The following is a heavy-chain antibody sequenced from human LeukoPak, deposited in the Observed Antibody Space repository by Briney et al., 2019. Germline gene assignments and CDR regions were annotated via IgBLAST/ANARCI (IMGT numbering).Heavy chain of an antibody. J-gene: IGHJ3*02. D-gene: IGHD3-16*02. CDR3: ARGRYTLYTFDI. Sequence: SETLSLTCAVYGGSLSGHYWSWIRQPPGKGLEWIGEMNHSGSSNYNPSLKSRVTISVDTSKNQFSLKLSSVTAADTALYYCARGRYTLYTFDIWGQGTVVTVSS. CDR2: MNHSGSS. V-gene: IGHV4-34*01. CDR1: GGSLSGHY.